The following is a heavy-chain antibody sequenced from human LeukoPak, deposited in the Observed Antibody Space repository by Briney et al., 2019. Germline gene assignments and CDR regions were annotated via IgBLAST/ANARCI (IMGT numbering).Heavy chain of an antibody. Sequence: GRSLRLSCAASGFTFSSYGMHWVRQAPGKGLEWVAVISYDGSNKYYADSVKGRFTISRDNSKNSLYLQMNSLRAEDTAVYYCARAGKQTDYWGQGTLVTVSS. D-gene: IGHD4-23*01. CDR2: ISYDGSNK. CDR3: ARAGKQTDY. J-gene: IGHJ4*02. V-gene: IGHV3-30*03. CDR1: GFTFSSYG.